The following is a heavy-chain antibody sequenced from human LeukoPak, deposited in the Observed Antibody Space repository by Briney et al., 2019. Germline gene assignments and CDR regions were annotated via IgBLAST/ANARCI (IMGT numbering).Heavy chain of an antibody. J-gene: IGHJ5*02. Sequence: SETLSLTCTVSGGSISSYYWSWIWQPAGKGLEWIGRIYTSGSTHYTPSHNSRVTMSVDTSKNQFSLKLSSLTAADTAVYYCARDGDCSSTSCRNWFDPWGQGTLVTVSS. CDR1: GGSISSYY. V-gene: IGHV4-4*07. D-gene: IGHD2-2*01. CDR2: IYTSGST. CDR3: ARDGDCSSTSCRNWFDP.